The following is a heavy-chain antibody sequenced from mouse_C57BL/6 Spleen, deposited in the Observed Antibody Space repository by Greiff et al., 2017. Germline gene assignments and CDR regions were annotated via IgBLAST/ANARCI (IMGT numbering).Heavy chain of an antibody. CDR3: ARSHYDGGLFDY. V-gene: IGHV1-53*01. CDR1: GYTFTSYW. D-gene: IGHD2-3*01. J-gene: IGHJ2*01. CDR2: INPSNGGT. Sequence: VQLQQSGTELVKPGASVKLSCKASGYTFTSYWMHWVKQRPGQGLEWIGNINPSNGGTNYNEKFKSKATLTVDKSSSTAYMQLSSLTSEDSAVYYCARSHYDGGLFDYWGQGTTLTVSS.